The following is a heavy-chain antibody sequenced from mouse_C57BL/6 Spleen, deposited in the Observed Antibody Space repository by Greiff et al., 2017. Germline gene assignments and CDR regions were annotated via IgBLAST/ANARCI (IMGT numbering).Heavy chain of an antibody. CDR1: GYAFTNYL. CDR3: ARSTTVVAYYFDY. D-gene: IGHD1-1*01. V-gene: IGHV1-54*01. Sequence: VKLMESGAELVRPGTSVKVSCKASGYAFTNYLIEWVKQRPGQGLEWIGVINPGSGGTNYNEKFKGKATLTADKSSSTAYMQLSSLTSEDSAVDFCARSTTVVAYYFDYWGQGTTLTVSS. CDR2: INPGSGGT. J-gene: IGHJ2*01.